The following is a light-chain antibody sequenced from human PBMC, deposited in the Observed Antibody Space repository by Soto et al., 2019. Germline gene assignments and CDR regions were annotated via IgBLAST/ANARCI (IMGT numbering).Light chain of an antibody. J-gene: IGKJ4*01. CDR3: QQYGSSPLT. CDR2: GAS. CDR1: QSVSSSY. V-gene: IGKV3-20*01. Sequence: EIVLTQSPGTLSLSPGERATLSCRASQSVSSSYLAWYQQKPGQAPRLLIYGASSRATGIPDRFSGSGSGTDFTLTISRLEPEDVAVYCWQQYGSSPLTFGGGTKVEIK.